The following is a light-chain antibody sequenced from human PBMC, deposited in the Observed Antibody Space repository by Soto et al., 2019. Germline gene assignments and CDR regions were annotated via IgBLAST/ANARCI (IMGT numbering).Light chain of an antibody. V-gene: IGKV3-11*01. CDR3: QQYNNWPPGAT. CDR2: GAS. J-gene: IGKJ3*01. CDR1: ENVRTF. Sequence: EVVLTQSPATLSLSPGERATLSCRASENVRTFVDWYQQKPGQAPRLLIYGASNRATGIPARFSGSGSGTDFTLTISNLEPEDFAVYYCQQYNNWPPGATFGPGTKVEI.